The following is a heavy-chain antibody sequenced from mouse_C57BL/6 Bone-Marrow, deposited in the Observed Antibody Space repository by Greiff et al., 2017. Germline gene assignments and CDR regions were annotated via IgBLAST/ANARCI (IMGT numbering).Heavy chain of an antibody. V-gene: IGHV5-6*01. CDR1: GFTFSSYG. D-gene: IGHD1-1*01. Sequence: DVQLVESGGDLVKPGGSLKLSCAASGFTFSSYGMSWVRQTPDKRLEWVATISSGGSYTYYPDSVKGRFTISRDNAKNTLYLQMSSLKSEDTAMYYCARHYYGSSISYWYFDVWGTGTTVTVSS. J-gene: IGHJ1*03. CDR3: ARHYYGSSISYWYFDV. CDR2: ISSGGSYT.